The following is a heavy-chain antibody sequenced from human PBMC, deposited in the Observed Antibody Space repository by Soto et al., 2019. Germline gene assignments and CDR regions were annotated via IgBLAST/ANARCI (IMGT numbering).Heavy chain of an antibody. J-gene: IGHJ4*02. CDR1: GFVFRTFR. CDR2: IRFDGSTA. D-gene: IGHD3-9*01. V-gene: IGHV3-33*01. CDR3: VRDRPNTESLTGYFDT. Sequence: GGSLRLSCEASGFVFRTFRMHWVRRAPGKGLEWLATIRFDGSTARYAESVRGRFKISRDNSMNTLYLQLDRLRVEDTAVYYCVRDRPNTESLTGYFDTWGRGTPVTVSS.